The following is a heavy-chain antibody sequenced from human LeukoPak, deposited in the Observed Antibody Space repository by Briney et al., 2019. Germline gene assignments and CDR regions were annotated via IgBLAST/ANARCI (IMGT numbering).Heavy chain of an antibody. J-gene: IGHJ5*02. Sequence: GGSLRLSCAASRFDFSRYAMTWVRQAPGKGLQWVSTISGTAGSTYYADSVKGRFTISRDNSKNTLYLQMNSLRAEDTAVYYCARETGSMVRGLPNWFDPWGQGTLVTVSS. D-gene: IGHD3-10*01. CDR3: ARETGSMVRGLPNWFDP. V-gene: IGHV3-23*01. CDR1: RFDFSRYA. CDR2: ISGTAGST.